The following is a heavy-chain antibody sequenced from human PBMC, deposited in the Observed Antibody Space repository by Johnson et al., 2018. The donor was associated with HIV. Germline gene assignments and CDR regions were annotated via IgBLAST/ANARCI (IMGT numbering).Heavy chain of an antibody. Sequence: VQLVESGGGFVQPGRSLRISCAASRFTFDDYAMHWVRQAPGKGLEWVSGISWNSGSIGYADSVKGRFTISRDNAKNSLYLQMNSLRAEDTALYYCAKEAGNSSWIPLYDAFDIWGQGTMVTVSS. CDR3: AKEAGNSSWIPLYDAFDI. D-gene: IGHD6-13*01. CDR2: ISWNSGSI. CDR1: RFTFDDYA. J-gene: IGHJ3*02. V-gene: IGHV3-9*01.